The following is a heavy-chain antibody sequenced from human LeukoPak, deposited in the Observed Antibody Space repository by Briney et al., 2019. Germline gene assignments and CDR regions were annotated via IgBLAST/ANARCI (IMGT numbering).Heavy chain of an antibody. CDR3: AAHPGYSYGKPYYGMDV. V-gene: IGHV1-58*01. D-gene: IGHD5-18*01. CDR2: IVVGSGNT. Sequence: SVKVSCKASGFTFTSSAVQWVRQARGQRLEWIGRIVVGSGNTDYAQKFQEGVTITRDMSTSTAYMELSSLRSEDTAVYYCAAHPGYSYGKPYYGMDVWGQGTTVTVSS. J-gene: IGHJ6*02. CDR1: GFTFTSSA.